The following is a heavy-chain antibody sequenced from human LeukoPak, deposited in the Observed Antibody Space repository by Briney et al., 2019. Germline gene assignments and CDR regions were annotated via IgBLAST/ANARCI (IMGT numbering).Heavy chain of an antibody. CDR2: IIPIFGTA. CDR3: ARGPCSSTSCYSDY. CDR1: GGTFSSYA. Sequence: SVKVSCKASGGTFSSYAISWLRQAPGQGLEWMGGIIPIFGTANYAQKFQGRVTITADESTSTAYMELSSLRSEDTAVYYCARGPCSSTSCYSDYWGQGTLVTVSS. V-gene: IGHV1-69*13. D-gene: IGHD2-2*01. J-gene: IGHJ4*02.